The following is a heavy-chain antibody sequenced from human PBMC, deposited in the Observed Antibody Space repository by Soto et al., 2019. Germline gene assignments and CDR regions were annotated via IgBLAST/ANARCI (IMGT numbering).Heavy chain of an antibody. CDR2: IHTGGLK. CDR3: ATWGSGSHYLDH. CDR1: GFSVASTY. V-gene: IGHV3-53*04. D-gene: IGHD7-27*01. J-gene: IGHJ4*02. Sequence: EVQVVQSGGGLVQPGGPLRLSCAASGFSVASTYMTWVRQAPRRGLRWVSMIHTGGLKHFADFVKGRFSLSRDTSTNTLYLEMNSLRPDYSAVYYCATWGSGSHYLDHWGQGSLVTVSS.